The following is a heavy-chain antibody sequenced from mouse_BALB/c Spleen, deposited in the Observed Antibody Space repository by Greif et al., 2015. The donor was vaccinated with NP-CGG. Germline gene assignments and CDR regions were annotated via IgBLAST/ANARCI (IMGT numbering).Heavy chain of an antibody. V-gene: IGHV5-12-2*01. CDR3: ARHGNYAMDY. CDR2: ISNGGGST. J-gene: IGHJ4*01. Sequence: EVMLVESGGGLVQPGGSLKLSCAASGFTFSSYTMSWVRQTPEKRLEWVAYISNGGGSTYYPDTGKGRFTISRDNAKNTLYLQMSSLKSEDTAMYYCARHGNYAMDYWGQGTSVTVSS. CDR1: GFTFSSYT. D-gene: IGHD1-1*02.